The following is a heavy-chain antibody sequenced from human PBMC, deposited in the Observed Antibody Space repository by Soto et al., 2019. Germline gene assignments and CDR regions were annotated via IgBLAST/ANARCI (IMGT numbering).Heavy chain of an antibody. J-gene: IGHJ5*02. CDR3: AAFDPGPMGFDP. Sequence: SVKVSCKASGFTFSSSAVQWVRQARGQRLEWIGKIVVGSGNANYAQKFQERVTITRDMSTSTAYMELSSLRSEDTAFYYCAAFDPGPMGFDPWGQGTLVTVSS. CDR1: GFTFSSSA. D-gene: IGHD3-9*01. V-gene: IGHV1-58*01. CDR2: IVVGSGNA.